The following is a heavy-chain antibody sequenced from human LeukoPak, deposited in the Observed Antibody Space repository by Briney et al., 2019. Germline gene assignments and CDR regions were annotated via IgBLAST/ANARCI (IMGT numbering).Heavy chain of an antibody. J-gene: IGHJ4*02. CDR1: GGSFSGYY. V-gene: IGHV4-59*01. D-gene: IGHD3-22*01. CDR2: IYYSGST. CDR3: ARGRARDSSGYPNY. Sequence: KSSETLSLTCAVYGGSFSGYYWSWIRQPPGKGLEWIGYIYYSGSTNYNPSLKSRVTISVDTSKNQFSLKLSSVTTADTAVYYCARGRARDSSGYPNYWGQGTLVTVSS.